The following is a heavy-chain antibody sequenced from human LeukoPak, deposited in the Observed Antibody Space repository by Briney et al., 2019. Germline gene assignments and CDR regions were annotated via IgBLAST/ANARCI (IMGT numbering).Heavy chain of an antibody. CDR2: IIPIFGTA. Sequence: ASVKVSCKASGGTFSSYAISWVRQAPGQGLEWMGGIIPIFGTANYAQKFQGRVTVTADESTSTAYMELSSLRSEDTAVYYCARDRGSSGYRAWYFDLWGRGTLVTVSS. V-gene: IGHV1-69*13. J-gene: IGHJ2*01. CDR3: ARDRGSSGYRAWYFDL. CDR1: GGTFSSYA. D-gene: IGHD3-22*01.